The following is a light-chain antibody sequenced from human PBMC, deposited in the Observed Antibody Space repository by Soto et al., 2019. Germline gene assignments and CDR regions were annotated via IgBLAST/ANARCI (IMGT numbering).Light chain of an antibody. Sequence: IHLTQSPSFLSASVGDRVTITCRASQGISSYLAWYQQKPGKAPKLLIHAASSSQSGVPSRFSGSGSGTDFTLTISSLQSEDFATYYCQQNYSNPLTFGEGTKVDI. CDR3: QQNYSNPLT. J-gene: IGKJ4*02. CDR1: QGISSY. V-gene: IGKV1-9*01. CDR2: AAS.